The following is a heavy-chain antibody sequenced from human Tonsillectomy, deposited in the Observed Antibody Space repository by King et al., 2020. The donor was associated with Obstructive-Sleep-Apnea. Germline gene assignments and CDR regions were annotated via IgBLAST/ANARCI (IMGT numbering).Heavy chain of an antibody. Sequence: VQLVESGGGLVQPGRSLRLSCAASGFTFDDYAMHWVRQAPGKGLEWVSGISWNSGSIAYADSVKGRFTISRDNAKNSLYLQMNSMRAEDTALYYCAKASINIYDILTGYFDYWGQGTLVTVSS. CDR2: ISWNSGSI. V-gene: IGHV3-9*01. CDR1: GFTFDDYA. CDR3: AKASINIYDILTGYFDY. J-gene: IGHJ4*02. D-gene: IGHD3-9*01.